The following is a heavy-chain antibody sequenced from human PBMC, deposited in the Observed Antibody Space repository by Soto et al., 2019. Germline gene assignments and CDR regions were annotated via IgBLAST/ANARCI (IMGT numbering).Heavy chain of an antibody. CDR2: IVPIVDTS. CDR1: GGTFSSYA. D-gene: IGHD2-15*01. J-gene: IGHJ4*02. Sequence: QVQLVQSGAEVRQPASSVKVSCKTSGGTFSSYAISWVRQAPGQGLEWMGGIVPIVDTSTYAQKFQGRVTITADESTSTAYMELSSLRSDDTAIYYCVRVVAIPGSPDNWGQGTLATASS. V-gene: IGHV1-69*12. CDR3: VRVVAIPGSPDN.